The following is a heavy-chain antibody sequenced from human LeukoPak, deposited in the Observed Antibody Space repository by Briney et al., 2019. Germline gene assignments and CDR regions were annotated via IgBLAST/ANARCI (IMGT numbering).Heavy chain of an antibody. CDR1: AFMFSRYS. J-gene: IGHJ3*02. Sequence: GGSLRLSCAASAFMFSRYSMNWVRQAPGKGLEWVSYISSSSSTIYYAHSVKGRFTISRDNAKNSLYLQMNSLRAKDTAVYYCASSGGNTLDDAFDIWGQGTMVTVSS. V-gene: IGHV3-48*04. CDR2: ISSSSSTI. D-gene: IGHD2-15*01. CDR3: ASSGGNTLDDAFDI.